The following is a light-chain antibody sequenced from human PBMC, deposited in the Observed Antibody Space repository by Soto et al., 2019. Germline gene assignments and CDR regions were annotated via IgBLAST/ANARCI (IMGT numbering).Light chain of an antibody. V-gene: IGKV3-11*01. CDR3: QSLFT. Sequence: EIVLTQSPATLSLSPGERATLSCRASQSVSNYLAWYQQKPGQAPRPLIYDVTNRATGIPARFSGSGSGTDFTLTISSLEPEDFAVYYCQSLFTFGPGTKVDIK. CDR1: QSVSNY. CDR2: DVT. J-gene: IGKJ3*01.